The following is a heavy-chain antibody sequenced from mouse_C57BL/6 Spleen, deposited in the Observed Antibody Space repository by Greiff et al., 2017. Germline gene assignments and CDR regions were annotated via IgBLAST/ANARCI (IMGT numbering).Heavy chain of an antibody. V-gene: IGHV1-15*01. Sequence: QVQLQQSGAELVRPGASVTLSCKASGYTFTDYEMHWVKQTPVHGLEWIGAIDPETGGTAYNQKFKGKAILTADKSSSTAYMELRSLTSEDSAVYYCTRSSYDGYYYYFDYWGQGTTLTVSS. CDR3: TRSSYDGYYYYFDY. J-gene: IGHJ2*01. CDR2: IDPETGGT. D-gene: IGHD2-3*01. CDR1: GYTFTDYE.